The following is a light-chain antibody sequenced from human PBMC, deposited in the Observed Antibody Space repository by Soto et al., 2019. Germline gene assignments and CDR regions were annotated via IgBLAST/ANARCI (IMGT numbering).Light chain of an antibody. J-gene: IGKJ2*01. CDR3: QQYYSTPYT. Sequence: DFVMTQTPDSLAVSLGERATINCKSSPSVLSSSNNKNYLAWYQQKPRQPPKLLIYWASTRDSGVPDRFSGSVSGTDFTLTIIMLQAVDVAVYYGQQYYSTPYTFGQGTKLEIK. CDR1: PSVLSSSNNKNY. CDR2: WAS. V-gene: IGKV4-1*01.